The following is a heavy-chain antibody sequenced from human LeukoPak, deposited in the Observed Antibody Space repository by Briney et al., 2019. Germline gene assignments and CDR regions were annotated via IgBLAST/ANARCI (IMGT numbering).Heavy chain of an antibody. CDR1: GGSISGYY. J-gene: IGHJ4*02. CDR2: IYYSGST. CDR3: ARGREWEPKVFDY. V-gene: IGHV4-59*01. D-gene: IGHD1-26*01. Sequence: SETLSLTCTVSGGSISGYYWSWIRQPPGKGLEWIGYIYYSGSTNYNPSLKSRVTISVDTSKNQFSLKLSSVTAADTAVYYYARGREWEPKVFDYWGQGTLVTVSS.